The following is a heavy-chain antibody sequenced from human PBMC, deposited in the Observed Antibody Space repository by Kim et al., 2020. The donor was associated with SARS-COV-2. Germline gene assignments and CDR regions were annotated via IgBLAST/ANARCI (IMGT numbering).Heavy chain of an antibody. J-gene: IGHJ3*02. D-gene: IGHD3-22*01. CDR1: GYTFTSYA. CDR2: INAGNGNT. Sequence: ASVKVSCKASGYTFTSYAMHWVRQAPGQRLEWMGWINAGNGNTKYSQKFQGRVTITRDTSASTAYMELSSLRSEDTAVYHCARAAGYYYDTISADAFDIWGQGTMVTVSS. CDR3: ARAAGYYYDTISADAFDI. V-gene: IGHV1-3*01.